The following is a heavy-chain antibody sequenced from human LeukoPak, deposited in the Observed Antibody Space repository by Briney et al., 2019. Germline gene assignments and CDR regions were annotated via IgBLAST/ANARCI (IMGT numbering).Heavy chain of an antibody. CDR1: GGIFSSYA. D-gene: IGHD3-16*01. Sequence: SVKVSCKASGGIFSSYAISWVRQAPGQGLEWMGGIIPIFGTANYAQKFQGRVTITADESTSTAYMELSSLRSEDTAVYYCARDRLGLMNYYHYMDVWGKGTTVTVSS. CDR3: ARDRLGLMNYYHYMDV. CDR2: IIPIFGTA. V-gene: IGHV1-69*13. J-gene: IGHJ6*03.